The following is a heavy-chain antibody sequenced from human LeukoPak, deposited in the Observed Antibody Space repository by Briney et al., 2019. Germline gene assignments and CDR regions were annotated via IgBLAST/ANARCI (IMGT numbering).Heavy chain of an antibody. V-gene: IGHV3-48*03. D-gene: IGHD3-10*02. CDR1: GFTFSSYE. CDR3: AELGITMIGGV. CDR2: ISSSGSTI. Sequence: GGSLRLSCAASGFTFSSYEMNWVRQAPGEGLEWVSYISSSGSTIYYADSVKGRFTFSRDNAKNSLYLQMNSLRAEDTAVYYCAELGITMIGGVWGKGTTVTISS. J-gene: IGHJ6*04.